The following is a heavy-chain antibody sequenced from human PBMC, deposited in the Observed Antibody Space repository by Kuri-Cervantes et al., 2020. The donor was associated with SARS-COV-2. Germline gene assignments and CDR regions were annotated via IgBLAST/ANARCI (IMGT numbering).Heavy chain of an antibody. D-gene: IGHD2-21*01. CDR1: GYTFIDYH. CDR2: INPNGGGT. Sequence: ASVKVSCKASGYTFIDYHMHWVRQAPGQGLEWMGWINPNGGGTNYAQKFQGRVTMTSDTSIDTAYMELSGLRSDDTAVYYCAKIAVGVPVVADAFDFWGQETLVTVSS. V-gene: IGHV1-2*02. J-gene: IGHJ3*01. CDR3: AKIAVGVPVVADAFDF.